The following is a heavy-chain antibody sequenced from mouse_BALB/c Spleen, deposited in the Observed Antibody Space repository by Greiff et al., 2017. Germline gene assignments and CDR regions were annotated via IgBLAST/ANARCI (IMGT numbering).Heavy chain of an antibody. J-gene: IGHJ3*01. CDR2: ISSGGSYT. CDR3: ARDRGSGGWFAY. V-gene: IGHV5-9-4*01. D-gene: IGHD1-3*01. CDR1: GFTFSSYA. Sequence: EVHLVESGGGLVKPGGSLKLSCAASGFTFSSYAMSWVRQSPEKRLEWVAEISSGGSYTYYPDTLTGRFTISRDNTKNTLYLEMSSLRSEDTAMYYCARDRGSGGWFAYWGQGTLVTVSA.